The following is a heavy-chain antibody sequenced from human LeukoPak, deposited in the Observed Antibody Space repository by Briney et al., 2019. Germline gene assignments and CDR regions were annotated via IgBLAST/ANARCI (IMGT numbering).Heavy chain of an antibody. V-gene: IGHV3-30*18. CDR1: GFTFSSYG. J-gene: IGHJ6*02. Sequence: GGSLRLSCAASGFTFSSYGMHWVRQAPGKGLEWVAVISYDGSNKYYADSVKGRFTISRDNSKNTLYLQMNSLRAEDTAVYYCAKSHFIAAAGTSAYYYYGMDVWGQGTTVTVSS. CDR2: ISYDGSNK. D-gene: IGHD6-13*01. CDR3: AKSHFIAAAGTSAYYYYGMDV.